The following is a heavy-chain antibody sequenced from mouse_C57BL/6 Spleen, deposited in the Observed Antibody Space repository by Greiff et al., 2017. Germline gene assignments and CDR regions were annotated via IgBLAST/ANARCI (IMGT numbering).Heavy chain of an antibody. D-gene: IGHD1-1*01. V-gene: IGHV10-3*01. CDR3: LGYGNSYRGYFDV. J-gene: IGHJ1*03. Sequence: EVLLVESGGGLVQPKGSLTLSCAASGFTFNTYAMHWVRQAPGQGLEWVARIRSKSSNSATYYADSVKDRFTISREDSQSMLYLQRNNQKNESTAMYEGLGYGNSYRGYFDVWGTGTTVTVSS. CDR2: IRSKSSNSAT. CDR1: GFTFNTYA.